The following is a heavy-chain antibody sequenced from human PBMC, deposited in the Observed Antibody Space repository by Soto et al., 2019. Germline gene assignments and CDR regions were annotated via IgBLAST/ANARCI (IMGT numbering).Heavy chain of an antibody. Sequence: SETLSLTCTVSGGSVSSGSYYWSWIRQPPGKGLEWIGYIYYSGSTNYNPSLKSRVTVSVDTSKNQFSLKLSSVTAADTAVYYCARGHVLRFLEWSPAYYYYYGMDVWGQGTTVTVSS. J-gene: IGHJ6*02. CDR3: ARGHVLRFLEWSPAYYYYYGMDV. V-gene: IGHV4-61*01. CDR1: GGSVSSGSYY. CDR2: IYYSGST. D-gene: IGHD3-3*01.